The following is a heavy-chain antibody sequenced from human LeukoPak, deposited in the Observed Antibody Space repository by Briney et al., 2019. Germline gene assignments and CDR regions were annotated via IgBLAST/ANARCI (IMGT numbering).Heavy chain of an antibody. J-gene: IGHJ5*02. CDR1: GYIFTGYH. Sequence: ASVKVSCKASGYIFTGYHMHWVRQAPGQGLEWMGWIYPDTGGTNYAQKFQGRVTMTRDTSISTAYMEVSRLRSDDTAVYYCARELGYCSSNSCSGRFDPWGQGTLVTVSS. CDR2: IYPDTGGT. D-gene: IGHD2-2*01. CDR3: ARELGYCSSNSCSGRFDP. V-gene: IGHV1-2*02.